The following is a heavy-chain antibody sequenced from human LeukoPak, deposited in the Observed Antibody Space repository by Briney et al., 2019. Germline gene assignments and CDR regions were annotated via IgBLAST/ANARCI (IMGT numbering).Heavy chain of an antibody. CDR1: GFTFSSYA. J-gene: IGHJ4*02. D-gene: IGHD3-22*01. Sequence: GGSLRLSCAASGFTFSSYAMHWVRQARGKGLEGVAVISYDGSNKYYADSVKGRFTISRDNSKNTLYLQMNSLRAEDTAVYYCARDYYDSSGYNLGYWGQGTLVTVSS. V-gene: IGHV3-30*04. CDR2: ISYDGSNK. CDR3: ARDYYDSSGYNLGY.